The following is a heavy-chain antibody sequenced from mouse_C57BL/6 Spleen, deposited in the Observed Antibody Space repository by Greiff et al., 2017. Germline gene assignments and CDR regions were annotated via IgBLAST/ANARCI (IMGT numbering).Heavy chain of an antibody. V-gene: IGHV1-15*01. J-gene: IGHJ2*01. D-gene: IGHD1-1*01. Sequence: QVQLQQSGAELVRPGASVTLSCKASGYTFTDYEMHWVKQTPVHGLEWIGAIDPETGGTAYNQKFKGKAILTADKSSSTAYMELRSLTSEDSAVYYCARWSYYGYYFDYWGQGTTLTVSS. CDR3: ARWSYYGYYFDY. CDR2: IDPETGGT. CDR1: GYTFTDYE.